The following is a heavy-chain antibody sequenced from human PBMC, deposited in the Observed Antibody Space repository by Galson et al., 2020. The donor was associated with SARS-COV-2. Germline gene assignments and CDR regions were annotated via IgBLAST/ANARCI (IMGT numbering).Heavy chain of an antibody. CDR2: ISGSGSTI. Sequence: GESLKISCVASGFTFSNFEMSWVRQAPGKGLAWVSYISGSGSTIYSADSVKGRFTISRDDAKSSVFLQMSSLTADDTGVYYCAREGSVYSYGLPYYFDYWGQGILVTVSS. CDR3: AREGSVYSYGLPYYFDY. D-gene: IGHD5-18*01. V-gene: IGHV3-48*03. J-gene: IGHJ4*02. CDR1: GFTFSNFE.